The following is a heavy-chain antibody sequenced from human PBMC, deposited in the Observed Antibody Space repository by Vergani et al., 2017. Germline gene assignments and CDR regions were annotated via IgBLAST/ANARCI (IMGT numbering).Heavy chain of an antibody. CDR3: ASEGGYSYGPDYYYYYMDV. CDR1: GYTFTGYY. Sequence: QVQLVQSGAEVKKPGASVKVSCKASGYTFTGYYMHWVRQAPGQGLEWMGIINPRGGSTSYAQKFQGRVTMTRDTSTSTVYMELSSLRSEDTAVYYCASEGGYSYGPDYYYYYMDVWGQGTMVTVSS. V-gene: IGHV1-46*01. D-gene: IGHD5-18*01. J-gene: IGHJ6*03. CDR2: INPRGGST.